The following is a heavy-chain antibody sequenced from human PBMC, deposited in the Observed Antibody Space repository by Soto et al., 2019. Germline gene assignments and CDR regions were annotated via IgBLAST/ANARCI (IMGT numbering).Heavy chain of an antibody. CDR2: INHSGST. D-gene: IGHD1-7*01. CDR3: AGYGRPVTGTTY. Sequence: PSETLSLTCAVYGGSFSGYYWSWIRQPPGKGLEWIGEINHSGSTNYNPSLKSRVTISVDTSKNQFSLKLSSVTAADTAVYYCAGYGRPVTGTTYWGQGTLVTVSS. CDR1: GGSFSGYY. V-gene: IGHV4-34*01. J-gene: IGHJ4*02.